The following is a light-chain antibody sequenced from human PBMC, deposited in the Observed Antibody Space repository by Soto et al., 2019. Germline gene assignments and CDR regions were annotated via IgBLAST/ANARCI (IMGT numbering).Light chain of an antibody. CDR1: QSISNW. CDR2: DAS. CDR3: QHYNSYSWT. J-gene: IGKJ1*01. V-gene: IGKV1-5*02. Sequence: DIQITHSPSTLSASVGDRVTIICRASQSISNWLAWYQQKPGKAPNLLIYDASSLESGVPSRFSGSGSGTEFTLTISSLQPDDFATYYCQHYNSYSWTFGQGTKVELK.